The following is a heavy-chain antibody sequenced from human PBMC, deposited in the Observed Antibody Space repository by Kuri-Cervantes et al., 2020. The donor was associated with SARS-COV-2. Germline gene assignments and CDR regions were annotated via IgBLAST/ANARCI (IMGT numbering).Heavy chain of an antibody. CDR2: INPNRGGT. CDR1: GNTFTGYY. CDR3: ASQLVGGSAEYYFDY. D-gene: IGHD6-6*01. V-gene: IGHV1-2*05. J-gene: IGHJ4*02. Sequence: ASVKVSCKASGNTFTGYYMHWVRQAPGQGLEWRGRINPNRGGTNYAQKFQGRVTMTRDASISTAYMELSRLRSDDTGVFYCASQLVGGSAEYYFDYWGQGTLVTVSS.